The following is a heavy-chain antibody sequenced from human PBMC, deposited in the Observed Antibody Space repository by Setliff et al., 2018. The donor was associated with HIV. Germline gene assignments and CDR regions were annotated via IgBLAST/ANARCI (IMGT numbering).Heavy chain of an antibody. V-gene: IGHV4-39*07. CDR2: IYHTGST. J-gene: IGHJ4*02. CDR3: ARETEAGTFDY. D-gene: IGHD6-19*01. Sequence: SETLSLTCTVSGGSINSTSYYWGWLRQPPGNGLEWIGSIYHTGSTNYNPSLKRRVTVSVDTSKTQFSLKVSSVTAADTAVYYCARETEAGTFDYWGQGTLVTVSS. CDR1: GGSINSTSYY.